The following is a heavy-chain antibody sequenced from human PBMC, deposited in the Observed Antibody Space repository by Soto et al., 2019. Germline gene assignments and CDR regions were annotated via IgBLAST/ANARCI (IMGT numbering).Heavy chain of an antibody. CDR2: IYYSGST. D-gene: IGHD6-6*01. CDR1: AGSISSYY. CDR3: ARGGYSSSSAYYYYYYGMDV. J-gene: IGHJ6*04. V-gene: IGHV4-59*01. Sequence: SETLSLTCTVSAGSISSYYWSWIRQPPGKGLEWIGYIYYSGSTNYNPSLKSRVTISVDTSKNQFSLKLSSVTAADTAVYYCARGGYSSSSAYYYYYYGMDVWGKGTTGTGS.